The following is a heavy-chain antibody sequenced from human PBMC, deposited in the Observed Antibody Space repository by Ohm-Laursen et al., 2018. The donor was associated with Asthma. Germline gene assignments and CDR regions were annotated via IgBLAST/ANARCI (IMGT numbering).Heavy chain of an antibody. D-gene: IGHD3-16*02. Sequence: TPSLTCAVSGGSISSGDYYWSWIRQPPGKGLEWIGYIYYSGSTYYNPSLKSRVTISVDTSKNQFSLKLSSVTAADTAVYYCARVDYDYIWGSYRLDYWGQGTLVTVSS. CDR2: IYYSGST. CDR3: ARVDYDYIWGSYRLDY. J-gene: IGHJ4*02. V-gene: IGHV4-30-4*01. CDR1: GGSISSGDYY.